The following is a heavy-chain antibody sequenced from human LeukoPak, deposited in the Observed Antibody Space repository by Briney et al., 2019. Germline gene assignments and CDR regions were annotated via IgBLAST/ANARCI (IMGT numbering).Heavy chain of an antibody. Sequence: GGSLRLSCAASHFVFSDHYMSWVRQAPGKGLELVAYISSGGDSILYADSVRGRFAISRDNAKNSLYLQINSPRVEDTAVYYCVREMDGEYASGTLFDLWGQGNMVTVSS. CDR2: ISSGGDSI. CDR1: HFVFSDHY. CDR3: VREMDGEYASGTLFDL. J-gene: IGHJ4*02. V-gene: IGHV3-11*01. D-gene: IGHD3-10*01.